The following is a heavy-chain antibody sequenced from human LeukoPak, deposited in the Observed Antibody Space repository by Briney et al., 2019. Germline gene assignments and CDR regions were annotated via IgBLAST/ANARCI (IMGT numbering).Heavy chain of an antibody. J-gene: IGHJ5*02. CDR1: GFTFSNYW. CDR3: ARPSGTYPWFDP. Sequence: PGGSLRLSCVASGFTFSNYWMHWVRRAPGKGLVWVSRINTDGSTTSYADSVKGRFTISRDNGKNTLYLQMNSLRAEDTAVYYCARPSGTYPWFDPWGQGTLVTVSS. V-gene: IGHV3-74*01. CDR2: INTDGSTT. D-gene: IGHD1-26*01.